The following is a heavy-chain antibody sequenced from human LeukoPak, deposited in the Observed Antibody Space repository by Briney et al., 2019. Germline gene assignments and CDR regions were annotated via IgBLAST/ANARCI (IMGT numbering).Heavy chain of an antibody. CDR3: TRGMIIRYASSWLAPFDY. CDR1: GFTFSSNW. J-gene: IGHJ4*02. V-gene: IGHV3-74*01. Sequence: GGSLRLSCATSGFTFSSNWMHWVRQAPGKGLVWVSRINSDRSNTDYADSVKGRFTISRDNAKNTLYLQMNSLRVEDTAVYYCTRGMIIRYASSWLAPFDYWGQGTLVTVSS. CDR2: INSDRSNT. D-gene: IGHD6-13*01.